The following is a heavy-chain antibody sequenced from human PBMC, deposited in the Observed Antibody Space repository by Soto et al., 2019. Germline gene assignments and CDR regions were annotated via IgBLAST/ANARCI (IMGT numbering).Heavy chain of an antibody. CDR2: IIPIFGTA. Sequence: ASVKVSCKASGGTFSSYAISWVRQAPGQGLEWMGGIIPIFGTANYAQKFQGRVTITADESTSTAYMELSSLRSEDTAVYYCARDYGDSSSVDVWGQGTTVTVSS. D-gene: IGHD4-17*01. V-gene: IGHV1-69*13. J-gene: IGHJ6*02. CDR1: GGTFSSYA. CDR3: ARDYGDSSSVDV.